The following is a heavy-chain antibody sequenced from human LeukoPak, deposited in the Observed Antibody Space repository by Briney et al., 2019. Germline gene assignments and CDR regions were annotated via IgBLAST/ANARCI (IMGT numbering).Heavy chain of an antibody. CDR1: GFTFSTYA. CDR3: ARGNFLRHFDSSPPY. Sequence: GGSLRLSCAASGFTFSTYAVTWVRQAPGKGLEWVSSISYSSAYTYYADSVKGRFTISRDTSKNTVYLQMNSLRADDTAVYYCARGNFLRHFDSSPPYWGQGTLVSVSS. CDR2: ISYSSAYT. J-gene: IGHJ4*02. D-gene: IGHD3-9*01. V-gene: IGHV3-23*01.